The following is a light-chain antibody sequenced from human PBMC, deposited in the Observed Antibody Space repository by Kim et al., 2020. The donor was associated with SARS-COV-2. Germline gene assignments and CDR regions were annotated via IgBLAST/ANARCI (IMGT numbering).Light chain of an antibody. Sequence: SASIGDRVTITCLASQAISSALAWYQQKPGKAPKLVIYGASNLESAVPSRFSGSGSGTEFTLTITSLQPDDVATYYCQQYSIYWTFGQGTKVDIK. V-gene: IGKV1-13*02. CDR3: QQYSIYWT. J-gene: IGKJ1*01. CDR2: GAS. CDR1: QAISSA.